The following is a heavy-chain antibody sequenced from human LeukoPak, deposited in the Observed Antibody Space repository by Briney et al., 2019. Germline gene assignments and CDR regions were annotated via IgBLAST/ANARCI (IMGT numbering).Heavy chain of an antibody. V-gene: IGHV1-69*02. CDR1: GGTFSSYT. Sequence: ASVKVSCKASGGTFSSYTISWVRQAPGQGLEWMGRIIPILGIANYAQKFQGRVTITADKSTSTAYMELSSLRSEDTAVYYCATGANIAAAGTGLGYWGQGTLVTVSS. D-gene: IGHD6-13*01. CDR2: IIPILGIA. CDR3: ATGANIAAAGTGLGY. J-gene: IGHJ4*02.